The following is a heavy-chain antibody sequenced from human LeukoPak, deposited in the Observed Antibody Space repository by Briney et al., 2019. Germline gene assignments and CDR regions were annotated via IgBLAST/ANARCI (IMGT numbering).Heavy chain of an antibody. CDR3: AKDVYYGSGSYYPGAFDI. J-gene: IGHJ3*02. CDR2: ISWNSGSI. Sequence: GGSLRLSCAASGFTLTGYWMHWVRQAPGKGLEWVSGISWNSGSIGYADSVKGRFTISRDNAKNSLYLQMNSLRAEDTALYYCAKDVYYGSGSYYPGAFDIWGQGTMVTVSS. CDR1: GFTLTGYW. D-gene: IGHD3-10*01. V-gene: IGHV3-9*01.